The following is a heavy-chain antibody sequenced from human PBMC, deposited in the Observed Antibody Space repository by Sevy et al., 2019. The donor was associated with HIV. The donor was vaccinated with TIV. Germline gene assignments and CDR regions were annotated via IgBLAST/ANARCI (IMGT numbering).Heavy chain of an antibody. CDR3: ARDDYGDYVGNY. CDR1: RFTFSSYA. J-gene: IGHJ4*02. CDR2: ISGSGGST. Sequence: GGSLRLKKKKKRFTFSSYAMSWVRQAPGKGLEWVSAISGSGGSTYYADSVKGRFTISRDNSKNTLYLQMNSLRAEDTAVYYCARDDYGDYVGNYWGQGTLVTVSS. V-gene: IGHV3-23*01. D-gene: IGHD4-17*01.